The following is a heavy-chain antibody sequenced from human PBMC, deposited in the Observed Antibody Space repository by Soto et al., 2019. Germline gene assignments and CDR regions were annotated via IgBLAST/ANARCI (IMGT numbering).Heavy chain of an antibody. J-gene: IGHJ4*02. V-gene: IGHV3-72*01. D-gene: IGHD2-8*01. Sequence: EVQLVESGGDLVQPGGSLRLSCAASGFSFSDHYMDWVRQAPGKGLEWVGRIRKKGNSYTTEYAASVKGRFTISRDDSRNSLDLQMNILKTEDTAVYYCARVGCTTSSCSGYFDCLGQGTLVTVSS. CDR2: IRKKGNSYTT. CDR3: ARVGCTTSSCSGYFDC. CDR1: GFSFSDHY.